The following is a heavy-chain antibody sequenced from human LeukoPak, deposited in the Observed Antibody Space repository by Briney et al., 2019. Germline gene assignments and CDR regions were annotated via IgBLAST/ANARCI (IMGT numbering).Heavy chain of an antibody. Sequence: KPGGSLRLSCAASGFTFSSYAMSWVRQAPGKGLEWVSAISSSSTYIYYTDSMKGRFTMSRDNAKNSLYLQMNSLRAEDTAVYYCARDSTRFDYWGQGTLVTVSS. CDR3: ARDSTRFDY. CDR2: ISSSSTYI. CDR1: GFTFSSYA. J-gene: IGHJ4*02. V-gene: IGHV3-21*01.